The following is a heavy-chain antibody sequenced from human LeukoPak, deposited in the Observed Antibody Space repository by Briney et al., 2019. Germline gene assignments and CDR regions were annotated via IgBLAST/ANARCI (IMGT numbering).Heavy chain of an antibody. V-gene: IGHV4-59*05. D-gene: IGHD6-19*01. Sequence: PSETLSLTCTVSGGSISSYYWSWIRQPPGKGLEWIGSIYYSGSTYYNPSLKSRVTISVDTSKNQFSLKLSSVTAADTAVYYCARHRPPPPVYSSGWYYFDYWGQGTLVTVSS. CDR3: ARHRPPPPVYSSGWYYFDY. CDR2: IYYSGST. J-gene: IGHJ4*02. CDR1: GGSISSYY.